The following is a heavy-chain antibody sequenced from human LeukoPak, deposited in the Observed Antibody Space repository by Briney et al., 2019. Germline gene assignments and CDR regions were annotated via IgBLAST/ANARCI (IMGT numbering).Heavy chain of an antibody. Sequence: PSETLSLTCAVSGYSISSGYYWGWIRQPPGKGLEWIGSIYHSGSTNYNPSLKSRVTISVDTSKNQFSLKLSSVTAADTAVYYCARAAGLLRGKNWFDPWGQGTLVTVSS. D-gene: IGHD3-16*01. CDR3: ARAAGLLRGKNWFDP. J-gene: IGHJ5*02. CDR2: IYHSGST. CDR1: GYSISSGYY. V-gene: IGHV4-38-2*01.